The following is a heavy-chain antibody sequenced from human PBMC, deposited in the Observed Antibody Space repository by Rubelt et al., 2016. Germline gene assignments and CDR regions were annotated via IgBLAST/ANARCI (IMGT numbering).Heavy chain of an antibody. J-gene: IGHJ4*02. Sequence: QVQLQESGPGLVKPSETLSLTCTVSGGSISSYYWSWIRQPPGKGLEWIGYIYYSGSTNYNPSLKSRVTISVDTSKNQFSLKLRSVTAADTAVYYCARGNPRLHFDYWGQGTLVTVSS. CDR3: ARGNPRLHFDY. CDR1: GGSISSYY. CDR2: IYYSGST. V-gene: IGHV4-59*01. D-gene: IGHD1-14*01.